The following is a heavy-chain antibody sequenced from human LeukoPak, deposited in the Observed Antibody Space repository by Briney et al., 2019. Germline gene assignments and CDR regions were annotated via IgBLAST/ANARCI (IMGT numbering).Heavy chain of an antibody. V-gene: IGHV3-21*06. D-gene: IGHD2-2*01. CDR3: ARAFDTSWDYYYMDV. J-gene: IGHJ6*03. CDR1: GFTFSTYS. Sequence: KTGGSLRLSCAASGFTFSTYSMNWVCQAPGKGLEWVASISSRSKYIYHADSVKGRFTISRDDAKNSLYLQMNSLRADDTAVYYCARAFDTSWDYYYMDVWGKGTTVTVSS. CDR2: ISSRSKYI.